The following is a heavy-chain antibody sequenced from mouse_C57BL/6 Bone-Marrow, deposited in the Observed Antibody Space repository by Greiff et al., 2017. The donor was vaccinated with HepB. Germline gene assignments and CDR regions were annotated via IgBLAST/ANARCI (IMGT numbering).Heavy chain of an antibody. D-gene: IGHD4-1*02. CDR2: ISYDGSN. Sequence: EVQLVESGPGLVKPSQSLSLTCSVTGYSITSGYYWNWIRQFPGNKLEWMGYISYDGSNNYNPSLKNRISITRDTSKNQFFLKLNSVTTEDTATYYCARGAQLGRGDYWGQGTTLTVSS. J-gene: IGHJ2*01. V-gene: IGHV3-6*01. CDR3: ARGAQLGRGDY. CDR1: GYSITSGYY.